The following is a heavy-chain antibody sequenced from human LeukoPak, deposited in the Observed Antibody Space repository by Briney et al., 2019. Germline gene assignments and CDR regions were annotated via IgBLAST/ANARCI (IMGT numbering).Heavy chain of an antibody. D-gene: IGHD6-19*01. CDR3: AREIVSTVAGNFDH. V-gene: IGHV3-48*03. CDR2: ISSSDDTR. J-gene: IGHJ4*02. Sequence: GGSLRLSCAASGFTFSSYEMNWVRQAPGKGLEWVSYISSSDDTRTYADSEKGRFTISRDNAKNSLYLEMNSLRAEDTAVYYCAREIVSTVAGNFDHWGQGTLVTVSS. CDR1: GFTFSSYE.